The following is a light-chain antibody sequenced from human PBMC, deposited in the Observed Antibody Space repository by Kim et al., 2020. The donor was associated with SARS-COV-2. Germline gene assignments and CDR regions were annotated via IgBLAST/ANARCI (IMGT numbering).Light chain of an antibody. CDR2: AAS. Sequence: EIVLTQSPGTLSLSPGKRATLSCRASQTVASDYLAWFQQKPGQGTRLLIYAASNRATGIADRFSGSGSGTDFTLTISRLEPEDFAVYYCQQYGRAPDTFGQGTKLEI. CDR3: QQYGRAPDT. CDR1: QTVASDY. J-gene: IGKJ2*01. V-gene: IGKV3-20*01.